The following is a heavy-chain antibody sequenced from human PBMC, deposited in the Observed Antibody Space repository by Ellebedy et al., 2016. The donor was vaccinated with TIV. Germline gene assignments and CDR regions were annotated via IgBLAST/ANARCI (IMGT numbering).Heavy chain of an antibody. J-gene: IGHJ6*02. CDR1: GFTFSSYW. D-gene: IGHD2-2*01. CDR2: IKQDGSVK. CDR3: ARDNAVVPDAMWAHWDYYYGMDV. V-gene: IGHV3-7*01. Sequence: PEGSLRLSCAASGFTFSSYWMSWVRQAPGKGLEWLANIKQDGSVKYYVDSVKGRFTISRDNSKNSLYLQMNSLKAEDTAVYYCARDNAVVPDAMWAHWDYYYGMDVWGQGTTVTVSS.